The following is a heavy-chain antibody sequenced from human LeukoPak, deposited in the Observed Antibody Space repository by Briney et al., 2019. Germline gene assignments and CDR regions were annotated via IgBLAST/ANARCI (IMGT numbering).Heavy chain of an antibody. D-gene: IGHD6-13*01. CDR2: INRDGSVR. V-gene: IGHV3-7*01. J-gene: IGHJ4*02. Sequence: GGSLRLSCSASGFSFSTYWMSWVRQTPETGLEFVANINRDGSVRNYMDSLRGRSTISRDNAKKSMYLEINSLRADDTAVYYCARDPGSSSFDLWGRGALVTVSS. CDR1: GFSFSTYW. CDR3: ARDPGSSSFDL.